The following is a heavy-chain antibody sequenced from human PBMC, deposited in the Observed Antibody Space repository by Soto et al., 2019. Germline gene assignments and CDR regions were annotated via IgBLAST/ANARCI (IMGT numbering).Heavy chain of an antibody. Sequence: ASVKVSCKASGYTFTSYDINWVRQATGQGIEWMGWMNPNSGNTGYAQKFQGRVTMTRNTSISTAYMELSSLRSEDTDVYYCARAPLRRSPQLPNRYYMDGGGKGTTDTV. V-gene: IGHV1-8*01. CDR1: GYTFTSYD. D-gene: IGHD2-2*01. CDR3: ARAPLRRSPQLPNRYYMDG. J-gene: IGHJ6*03. CDR2: MNPNSGNT.